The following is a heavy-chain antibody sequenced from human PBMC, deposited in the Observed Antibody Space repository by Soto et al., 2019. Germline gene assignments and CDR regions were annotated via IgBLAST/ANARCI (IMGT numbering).Heavy chain of an antibody. Sequence: GGSLRLSCAASGFTFSSYAMSWVRQAPGKGLEWVSAISGSGGSTYYADSVKGRFTISRDNSKNTLYLQMNSLRAEDTAVYYCAKGAKDDFWSGYSLVYYYYYYMDVWGKGTTVTVSS. V-gene: IGHV3-23*01. D-gene: IGHD3-3*01. J-gene: IGHJ6*03. CDR3: AKGAKDDFWSGYSLVYYYYYYMDV. CDR2: ISGSGGST. CDR1: GFTFSSYA.